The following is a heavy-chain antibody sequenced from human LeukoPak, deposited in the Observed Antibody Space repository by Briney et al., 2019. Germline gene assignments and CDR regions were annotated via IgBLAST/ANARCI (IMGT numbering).Heavy chain of an antibody. Sequence: GRSLRLSCAASGFTFSTYWMHWVRQTPGKGLVWVSRIKPDGSSTAYADSVKGRFTISRDNARNTLYLQLNSLGAEDTAIYYCARVSSLWSFDYWGQGTLVTVSS. D-gene: IGHD3-10*01. CDR2: IKPDGSST. CDR1: GFTFSTYW. V-gene: IGHV3-74*01. J-gene: IGHJ4*02. CDR3: ARVSSLWSFDY.